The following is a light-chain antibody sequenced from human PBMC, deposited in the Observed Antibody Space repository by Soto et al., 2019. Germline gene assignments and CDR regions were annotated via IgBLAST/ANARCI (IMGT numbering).Light chain of an antibody. V-gene: IGKV3-20*01. J-gene: IGKJ2*01. CDR2: GAS. Sequence: EIVLTQAPGTLSLSPGERATLSCRASQEIRSDYLAWFQPRPGQAPRLLIYGASNKASGIPDRFSGSGSGTDFALTISRLEPEDFAVYYCQQYGKPPPYTFGQGTKLEI. CDR1: QEIRSDY. CDR3: QQYGKPPPYT.